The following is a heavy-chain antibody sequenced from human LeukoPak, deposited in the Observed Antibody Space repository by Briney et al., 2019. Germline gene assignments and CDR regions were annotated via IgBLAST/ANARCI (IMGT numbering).Heavy chain of an antibody. J-gene: IGHJ4*02. CDR3: AKDIRYYDSSGLFDY. Sequence: GRSLRLSWAASGFTFDDYAMHWVRPAPGEGLGWGSGISQNIVSLGYAASVKGRFTISRHNAKNYLYLQMNSLRAEDTALYYCAKDIRYYDSSGLFDYWGQGTLVTVSS. V-gene: IGHV3-9*01. CDR2: ISQNIVSL. CDR1: GFTFDDYA. D-gene: IGHD3-22*01.